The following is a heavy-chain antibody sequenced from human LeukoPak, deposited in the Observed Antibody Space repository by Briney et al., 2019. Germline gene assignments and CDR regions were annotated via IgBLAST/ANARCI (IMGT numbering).Heavy chain of an antibody. CDR1: GFTFSSYW. CDR2: IKQDGSEK. J-gene: IGHJ4*02. CDR3: ARDPLAIVGATGY. V-gene: IGHV3-7*01. D-gene: IGHD1-26*01. Sequence: PGGSLGLSCAASGFTFSSYWMSWVRQAPGKGLEWVANIKQDGSEKYYVDSVKGRFTISRDNAKNSLYLQMNSLRAEDTAVYYCARDPLAIVGATGYWGQGTLVTVSS.